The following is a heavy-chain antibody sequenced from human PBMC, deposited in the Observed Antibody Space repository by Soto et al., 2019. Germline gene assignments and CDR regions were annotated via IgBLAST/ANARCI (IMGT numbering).Heavy chain of an antibody. V-gene: IGHV3-9*01. CDR2: ISWDSGSI. CDR3: AKDAAYYFNY. D-gene: IGHD6-25*01. CDR1: GFTFDNYA. Sequence: GGSLRLSCAASGFTFDNYAMHWVRQAPGKGLEWVSGISWDSGSIDYADSVRGRFTISRDNARNSLYLRMSSLRPEDTALYYCAKDAAYYFNYWGQGTLVTVSS. J-gene: IGHJ4*02.